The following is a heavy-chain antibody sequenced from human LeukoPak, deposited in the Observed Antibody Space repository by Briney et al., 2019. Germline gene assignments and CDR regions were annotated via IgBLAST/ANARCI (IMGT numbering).Heavy chain of an antibody. CDR2: IIPILGIA. V-gene: IGHV1-69*04. J-gene: IGHJ4*02. CDR1: GGTFGSYA. Sequence: SVKVSCKASGGTFGSYAISWVRQAPGQGLEWMGRIIPILGIANYAQKFQGRVTITADKSTSTAYMELSSLRSEDTAVYYCARADYYDSSGYYYVSYFDYWGQGTLVTVSS. D-gene: IGHD3-22*01. CDR3: ARADYYDSSGYYYVSYFDY.